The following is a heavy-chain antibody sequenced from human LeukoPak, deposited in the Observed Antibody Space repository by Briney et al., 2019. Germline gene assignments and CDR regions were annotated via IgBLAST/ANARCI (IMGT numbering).Heavy chain of an antibody. CDR1: SGSMSSYY. Sequence: SETLSLTCTVSSGSMSSYYWSWIRQPPGKGLEWIGYIYYSGSTNYNPSLKSRVTISVDTSKNQFSLKLSSVTAADTAVYYCARVDYDSSGYYAWYFDLWGRGTLVTVSS. D-gene: IGHD3-22*01. V-gene: IGHV4-59*01. CDR3: ARVDYDSSGYYAWYFDL. J-gene: IGHJ2*01. CDR2: IYYSGST.